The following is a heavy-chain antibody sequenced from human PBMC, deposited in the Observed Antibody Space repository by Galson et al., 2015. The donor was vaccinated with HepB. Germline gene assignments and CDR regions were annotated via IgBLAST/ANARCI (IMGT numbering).Heavy chain of an antibody. CDR1: GYTFTSYD. CDR3: AREDGDYSYSGMDV. V-gene: IGHV1-8*01. CDR2: MNPNSGNT. D-gene: IGHD4-17*01. J-gene: IGHJ6*02. Sequence: SVKVSCKASGYTFTSYDINWVRQATGQGLEWLGWMNPNSGNTGYAQRFQGRVTMTRNTSISTAYMELSSLRSEDTAVYYCAREDGDYSYSGMDVWGQGTPFTVSS.